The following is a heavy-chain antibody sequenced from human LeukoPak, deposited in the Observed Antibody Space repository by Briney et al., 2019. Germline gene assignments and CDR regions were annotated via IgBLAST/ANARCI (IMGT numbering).Heavy chain of an antibody. J-gene: IGHJ4*02. V-gene: IGHV3-23*01. CDR2: FGSGGGT. D-gene: IGHD2-2*01. CDR3: AKVVAPSTTRNLDY. Sequence: PGGPLRLSCAASGFTFSTYAMTWVRQAPGKGLEWVSTFGSGGGTYYADSVKGRFTISRDNSKNTLYLQLNNLGAEDTALYYCAKVVAPSTTRNLDYWGQGTLVIVSS. CDR1: GFTFSTYA.